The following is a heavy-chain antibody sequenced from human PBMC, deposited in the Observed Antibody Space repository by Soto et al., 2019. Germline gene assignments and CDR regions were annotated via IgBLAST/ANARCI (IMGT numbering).Heavy chain of an antibody. CDR2: INSDGSST. CDR1: GFTCSRYW. CDR3: VRTSLVVAAATREDY. Sequence: LRRSCATSGFTCSRYWRRWVRQAPGKGLVWVSRINSDGSSTSYADSVKGRFTISRDNAKNTLYLQMNSLRAEDTAVYYCVRTSLVVAAATREDYWGQGTLVTVSS. V-gene: IGHV3-74*01. J-gene: IGHJ4*02. D-gene: IGHD2-15*01.